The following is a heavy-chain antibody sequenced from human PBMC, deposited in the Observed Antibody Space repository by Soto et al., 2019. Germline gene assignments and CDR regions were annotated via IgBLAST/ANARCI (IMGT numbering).Heavy chain of an antibody. CDR2: IYHSGST. J-gene: IGHJ6*03. D-gene: IGHD2-2*01. V-gene: IGHV4-4*02. Sequence: QVQLQESGPGLVKPSGTLSLTCAVSSGSISSSNWWSWVRQPPGKGLAWIGEIYHSGSTNYTPSLRRRVTISVDKAKNQFSLRLSSVTAADTAVYYCARRTDCSSTSCQIYYYYYMDVWGKGTTVTVSS. CDR1: SGSISSSNW. CDR3: ARRTDCSSTSCQIYYYYYMDV.